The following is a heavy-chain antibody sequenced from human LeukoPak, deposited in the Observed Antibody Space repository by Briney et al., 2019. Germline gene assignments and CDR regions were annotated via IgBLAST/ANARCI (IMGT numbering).Heavy chain of an antibody. D-gene: IGHD4-23*01. Sequence: PGGSLRLSCAASGFTFRTYWMSWVRQAPGKGLEWVANIKQDGTEKYYVDSVKGRFTISRDNAKNSLDLQMNSLRAEDTAVYYCARRAGGYSHPYDYWGQGTLVTVSS. J-gene: IGHJ4*02. CDR3: ARRAGGYSHPYDY. CDR1: GFTFRTYW. CDR2: IKQDGTEK. V-gene: IGHV3-7*03.